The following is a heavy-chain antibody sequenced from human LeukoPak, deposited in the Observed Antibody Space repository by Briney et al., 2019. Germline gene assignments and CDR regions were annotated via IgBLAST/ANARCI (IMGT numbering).Heavy chain of an antibody. CDR3: ARDWGVSARPGYMDV. CDR2: IYYSGST. Sequence: SETLSLTCTVSGGSISSGSYYSSWIRQPPGTGLEWIAYIYYSGSTNYNPSLKSRFTISVDTPKNQFSLKLSSVTAADTAVYYRARDWGVSARPGYMDVWGKGTIVTVSS. V-gene: IGHV4-61*01. CDR1: GGSISSGSYY. J-gene: IGHJ6*03. D-gene: IGHD6-6*01.